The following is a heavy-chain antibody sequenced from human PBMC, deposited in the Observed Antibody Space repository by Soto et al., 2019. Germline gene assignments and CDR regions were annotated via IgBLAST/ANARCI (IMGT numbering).Heavy chain of an antibody. V-gene: IGHV1-2*04. J-gene: IGHJ6*02. CDR2: IKPNSGGT. Sequence: ASVKVSCKASGYTFTGYYMHWVRKAPGQGLEGMGWIKPNSGGTNYAQKFQGWVTMTRDTSISTAYMELSRLRSDDTAVYYCARSRYCSSTSCYLHYGMDVWGQGTTVTVSS. D-gene: IGHD2-2*01. CDR3: ARSRYCSSTSCYLHYGMDV. CDR1: GYTFTGYY.